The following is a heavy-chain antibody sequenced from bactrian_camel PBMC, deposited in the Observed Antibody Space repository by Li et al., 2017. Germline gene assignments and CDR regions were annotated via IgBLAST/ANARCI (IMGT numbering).Heavy chain of an antibody. CDR3: ATRPRGNFGGAWNY. CDR2: INSGGGST. D-gene: IGHD2*01. Sequence: QLVESGGGSVQAGGSLRLSCAVSGDTSSGYGYCMAWFRQAPGKGLEWVSAINSGGGSTYYAGSVKGRFTISRDDAKNTVYLQMNSLKAEDTALYICATRPRGNFGGAWNYWGQGTQVTVS. CDR1: GDTSSGYGYC. J-gene: IGHJ4*01. V-gene: IGHV3S25*01.